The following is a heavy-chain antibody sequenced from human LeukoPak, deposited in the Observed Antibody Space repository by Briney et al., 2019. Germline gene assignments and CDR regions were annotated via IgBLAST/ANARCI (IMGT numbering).Heavy chain of an antibody. V-gene: IGHV1-69*05. Sequence: GASVKVSCKASGGTFSSYAISWVRRAPGQGLEWMGGIIPIFGTANYAQKFQGRVTIITDESTSTAYMELSSLRSEDTAVYYCASPARPWNYAWYYYYYYMDVWGKGTTVTVSS. J-gene: IGHJ6*03. CDR1: GGTFSSYA. D-gene: IGHD1-7*01. CDR3: ASPARPWNYAWYYYYYYMDV. CDR2: IIPIFGTA.